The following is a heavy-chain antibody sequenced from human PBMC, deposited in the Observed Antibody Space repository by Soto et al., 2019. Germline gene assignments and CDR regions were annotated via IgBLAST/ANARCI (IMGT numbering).Heavy chain of an antibody. V-gene: IGHV3-23*01. J-gene: IGHJ5*02. CDR1: GLTFSSYA. CDR3: AKDHTIAAAGTYWFDP. Sequence: GGSLRLSCAASGLTFSSYAMSWVRQAPGKGLEWVSAISGSGGSTYYADSVKGRFTISRDNSKNTLYLQMNSLRAEDTAVYYCAKDHTIAAAGTYWFDPWGQEPWSPSPQ. CDR2: ISGSGGST. D-gene: IGHD6-13*01.